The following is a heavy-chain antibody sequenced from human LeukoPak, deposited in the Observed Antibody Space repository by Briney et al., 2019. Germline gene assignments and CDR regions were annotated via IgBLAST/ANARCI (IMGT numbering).Heavy chain of an antibody. CDR2: ISSSSSYI. CDR1: GFTFSGYS. CDR3: ARGNKAAIDY. V-gene: IGHV3-21*01. D-gene: IGHD1/OR15-1a*01. Sequence: GGSLRLSCAASGFTFSGYSMNWVRQAPGKGLEWVSSISSSSSYIYYADSVKGRFTISRDNAKNSLYLQMNSLRAEDTAVYYCARGNKAAIDYWGQGTLVTVSS. J-gene: IGHJ4*02.